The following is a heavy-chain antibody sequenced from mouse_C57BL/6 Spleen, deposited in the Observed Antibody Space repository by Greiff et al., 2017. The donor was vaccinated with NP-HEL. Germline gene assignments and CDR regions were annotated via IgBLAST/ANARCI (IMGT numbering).Heavy chain of an antibody. V-gene: IGHV1-59*01. CDR3: ARWIKGYFDY. CDR1: GYTFTSYW. Sequence: VKLMESGAELVRPGTSVKLSCKASGYTFTSYWMHWVKQRPGQGLEWIGVIDPSDSYTNYNQKFKGKATLTVDTSSSTAYMQLSSLTSEDSAVYYCARWIKGYFDYWGQGTTLTVSS. D-gene: IGHD1-3*01. CDR2: IDPSDSYT. J-gene: IGHJ2*01.